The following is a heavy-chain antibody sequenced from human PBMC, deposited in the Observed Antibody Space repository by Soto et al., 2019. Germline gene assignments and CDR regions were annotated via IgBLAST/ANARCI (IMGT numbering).Heavy chain of an antibody. V-gene: IGHV4-59*01. CDR3: ARDRHGTSYLDD. CDR2: IYYTGST. CDR1: GGSLSTYY. J-gene: IGHJ4*01. Sequence: PSATLSLTCPVSGGSLSTYYWTWIRQPPGKGLEHIGYIYYTGSTSYTPSLKSRVTISLDTSKNQFSLKLRSVTAADTAVYYCARDRHGTSYLDDWGLGTLVTVSS.